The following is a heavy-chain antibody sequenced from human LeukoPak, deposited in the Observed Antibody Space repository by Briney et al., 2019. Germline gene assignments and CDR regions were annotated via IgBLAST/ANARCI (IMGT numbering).Heavy chain of an antibody. Sequence: GASVKVSCKASGYTFTSYGISWVRQAPGQGLEWMGWISAYNGNTNYAQKLQGRVTMTTDTSTSTAYMELRSLRSDDTAVYYCASLPAAIDPGWFDPWGQGTLVTVSS. J-gene: IGHJ5*02. V-gene: IGHV1-18*01. D-gene: IGHD2-2*01. CDR1: GYTFTSYG. CDR3: ASLPAAIDPGWFDP. CDR2: ISAYNGNT.